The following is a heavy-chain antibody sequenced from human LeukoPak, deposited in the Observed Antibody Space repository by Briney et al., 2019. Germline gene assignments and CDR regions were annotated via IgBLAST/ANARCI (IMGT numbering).Heavy chain of an antibody. D-gene: IGHD3-22*01. J-gene: IGHJ6*03. CDR1: GFTFSSYA. CDR2: ISYDGSNK. V-gene: IGHV3-30*01. Sequence: GGSLRLSCAASGFTFSSYAMHWVRQAPGKGLEWVAAISYDGSNKYYADSVKGRFTISRDNSKNTLYLQMNSLRAEDTAVYYCARDRITMIVVVITTFGYMDVWGKGTTVTVSS. CDR3: ARDRITMIVVVITTFGYMDV.